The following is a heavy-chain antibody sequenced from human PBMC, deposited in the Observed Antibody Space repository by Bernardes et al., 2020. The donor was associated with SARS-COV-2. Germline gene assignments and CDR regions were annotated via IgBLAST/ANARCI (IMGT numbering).Heavy chain of an antibody. Sequence: ASVKVSCKASGYTFTSYGISWVRQAPGQGLEWMGWINAYNGNTNYAQKLQGRVTMTTDTSTSTAYMELRSLRSDDTAVYYCASGAAAGTEDYYYYGMDVWGQGTTVTVSS. V-gene: IGHV1-18*01. CDR1: GYTFTSYG. J-gene: IGHJ6*02. CDR3: ASGAAAGTEDYYYYGMDV. D-gene: IGHD6-13*01. CDR2: INAYNGNT.